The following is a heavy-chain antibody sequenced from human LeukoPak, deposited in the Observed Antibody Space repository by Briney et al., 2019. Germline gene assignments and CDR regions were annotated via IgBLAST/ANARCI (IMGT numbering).Heavy chain of an antibody. J-gene: IGHJ4*02. CDR2: IWYDGSNK. CDR1: GFTFSSYG. D-gene: IGHD1-14*01. CDR3: ARDCIYGQEPWCY. V-gene: IGHV3-33*01. Sequence: PGGSLRLSCAASGFTFSSYGMHWVRQAPGKRLEWVAVIWYDGSNKYYADSVKGRFTISRDNSKNTLYLQMNSLRAEDTAVYYCARDCIYGQEPWCYWGQGTLVTVSS.